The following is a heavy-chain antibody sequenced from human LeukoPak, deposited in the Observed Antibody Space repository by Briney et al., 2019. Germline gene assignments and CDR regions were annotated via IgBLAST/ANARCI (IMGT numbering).Heavy chain of an antibody. Sequence: SETLSLTCAVYGGSFSGYYWSWIRQPPGKGLEWIGEINHSGSTNYNPSLKSRVTISVDTSKNQFSLKLSSVTAADTAVYYCARGSLSVSGWYPINPKKYYFDYWGQGTLVTVSS. D-gene: IGHD6-19*01. CDR2: INHSGST. V-gene: IGHV4-34*01. CDR3: ARGSLSVSGWYPINPKKYYFDY. CDR1: GGSFSGYY. J-gene: IGHJ4*02.